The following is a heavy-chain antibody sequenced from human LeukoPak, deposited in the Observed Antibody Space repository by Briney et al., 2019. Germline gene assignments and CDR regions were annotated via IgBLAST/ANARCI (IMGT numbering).Heavy chain of an antibody. V-gene: IGHV4-61*01. J-gene: IGHJ5*02. CDR1: GGSVSSGSYY. CDR3: AGDRGYDWGWFDP. Sequence: TSETLSLTCTVSGGSVSSGSYYWSWIRQPPGKGLEWIGYIYYSGSTNYNPSLKSRVTISVDTSKNQFSLKLSSVTAADTAVYYGAGDRGYDWGWFDPWGQGTLVTVSS. CDR2: IYYSGST. D-gene: IGHD5-12*01.